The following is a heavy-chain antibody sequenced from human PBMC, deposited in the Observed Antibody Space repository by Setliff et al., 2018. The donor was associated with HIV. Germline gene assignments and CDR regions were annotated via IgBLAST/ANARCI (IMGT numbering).Heavy chain of an antibody. D-gene: IGHD2-2*01. Sequence: PSETLSLTCIVSGGSISNFYCSWSWIRQPPGKGLEWIGYIYTSGSTYYNPSLRSRVTISVDTSRNQFSLRLSSVTAADTAFYYCARHNPASVPASSPDYWGQGTLVTVSS. CDR1: GGSISNFY. CDR3: ARHNPASVPASSPDY. J-gene: IGHJ4*02. V-gene: IGHV4-4*08. CDR2: IYTSGST.